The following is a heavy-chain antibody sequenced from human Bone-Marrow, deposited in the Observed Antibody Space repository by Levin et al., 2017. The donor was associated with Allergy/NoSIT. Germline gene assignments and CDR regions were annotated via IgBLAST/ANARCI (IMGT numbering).Heavy chain of an antibody. J-gene: IGHJ4*02. CDR2: LTGSGHLP. CDR3: AKSKEATTPFLDC. D-gene: IGHD4-17*01. CDR1: GFSFSTYS. V-gene: IGHV3-23*01. Sequence: GGSLRLSCVASGFSFSTYSMAWVRQAPGKGLEWVTCLTGSGHLPYYADSVRGRFTISRDNSKNTLYLQMNGLGAEDTALYDCAKSKEATTPFLDCCGQGALVTVAS.